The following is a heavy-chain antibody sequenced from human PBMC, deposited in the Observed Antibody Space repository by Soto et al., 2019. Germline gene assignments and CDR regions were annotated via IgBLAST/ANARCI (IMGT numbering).Heavy chain of an antibody. D-gene: IGHD2-15*01. CDR1: GGTSSSYA. CDR3: ATRGYCSGGSCSRRVTWFDP. CDR2: IIPIFGTA. V-gene: IGHV1-69*13. J-gene: IGHJ5*02. Sequence: SVKVSCKASGGTSSSYAISWVRQAPGQGLEWMGGIIPIFGTANYAQKFQGRVTITADESTSTAYMELSSLRSEDTAVYCCATRGYCSGGSCSRRVTWFDPWGQGTLVTVSS.